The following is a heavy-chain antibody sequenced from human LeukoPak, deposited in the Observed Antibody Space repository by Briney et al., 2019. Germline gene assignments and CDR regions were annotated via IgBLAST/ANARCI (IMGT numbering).Heavy chain of an antibody. D-gene: IGHD6-13*01. J-gene: IGHJ1*01. Sequence: SESLSLTCAVYGGSFSGYYWSWIRQPPGKGLEWIGEINHSGSTNYNPSLKSRVTMSVDTSKNQFSLKLSSVTAADTAVYYCARGAAAFQHWGQGTLVTVSS. CDR2: INHSGST. CDR1: GGSFSGYY. CDR3: ARGAAAFQH. V-gene: IGHV4-34*01.